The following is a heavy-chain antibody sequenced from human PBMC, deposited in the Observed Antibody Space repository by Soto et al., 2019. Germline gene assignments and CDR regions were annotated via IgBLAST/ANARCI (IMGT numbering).Heavy chain of an antibody. V-gene: IGHV3-9*01. D-gene: IGHD2-15*01. CDR1: GFTFDDYA. CDR3: XKAQRXXXXXGGFDI. Sequence: EVQLVESGGGLVQPGGSLRLSCAASGFTFDDYAMHWVRQXPGXXXXXVSHIYWNSGSIAYADSVKGRFTISRDNAENSLXLQMNSLXAEDTAXXYXXKAQRXXXXXGGFDIWGQGTMVSVSS. J-gene: IGHJ3*02. CDR2: IYWNSGSI.